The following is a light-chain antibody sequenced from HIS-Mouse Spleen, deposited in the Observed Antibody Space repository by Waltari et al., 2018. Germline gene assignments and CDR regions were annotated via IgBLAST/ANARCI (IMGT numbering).Light chain of an antibody. CDR2: GKN. Sequence: SSELTQDPAVSVALGQTVRITCQGHTPRSHSLSWYLQKPGQGPVLAIYGKNNRPSGIPDRFSGSSSGNTASLTITGAQAEDEADYYCNSRDSSGNHWVFGGGTKLTVL. CDR3: NSRDSSGNHWV. CDR1: TPRSHS. J-gene: IGLJ3*02. V-gene: IGLV3-19*01.